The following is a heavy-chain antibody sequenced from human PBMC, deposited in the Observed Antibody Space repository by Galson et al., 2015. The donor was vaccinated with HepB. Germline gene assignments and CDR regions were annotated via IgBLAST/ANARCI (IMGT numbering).Heavy chain of an antibody. CDR3: ARGYCSGGYCYGVDY. CDR1: GYSFTDLG. Sequence: SVKVSCKASGYSFTDLGISWVRQAPGQGLEWMGWSNTYNADTVYAQNVQGRVSMTTDTSTSTAYMELRSLRADDTAVYYCARGYCSGGYCYGVDYWGQGTLVTVSS. D-gene: IGHD2-15*01. V-gene: IGHV1-18*01. J-gene: IGHJ4*02. CDR2: SNTYNADT.